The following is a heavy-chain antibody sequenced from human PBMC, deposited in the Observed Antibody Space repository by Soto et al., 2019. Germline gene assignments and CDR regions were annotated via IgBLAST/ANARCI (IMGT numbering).Heavy chain of an antibody. Sequence: EVQLVASGGGLVQPGGSLSLSCAASGFTLSGYWMSWVSQAPGKGLVWVANIKQDGSEKYYVYSVKGRFIISRDNAKNSRYLQMNSLRAQDPAVYYCARAGRSGWYISWGQGSLVTVSS. CDR1: GFTLSGYW. CDR2: IKQDGSEK. J-gene: IGHJ4*02. V-gene: IGHV3-7*01. D-gene: IGHD6-19*01. CDR3: ARAGRSGWYIS.